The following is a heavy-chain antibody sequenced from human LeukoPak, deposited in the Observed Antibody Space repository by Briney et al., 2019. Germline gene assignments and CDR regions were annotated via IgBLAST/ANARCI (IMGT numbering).Heavy chain of an antibody. CDR1: GFTFSSYQ. Sequence: PGGSLRLXCAASGFTFSSYQMNWVRQAPGKGLEWVSYISSSGSTIYYADSVKGRFTISRDNAKNSLYLQMNSLRVEDTAVYYCARDHYSSGWADYWGQGTLVTVSS. D-gene: IGHD6-19*01. CDR2: ISSSGSTI. J-gene: IGHJ4*02. CDR3: ARDHYSSGWADY. V-gene: IGHV3-48*03.